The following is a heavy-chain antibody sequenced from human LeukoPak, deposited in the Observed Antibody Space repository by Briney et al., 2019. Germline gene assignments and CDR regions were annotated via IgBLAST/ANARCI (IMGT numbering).Heavy chain of an antibody. V-gene: IGHV5-51*01. CDR3: ARPGRGDPDNPYGMDV. CDR2: IYPGDSDT. D-gene: IGHD1-14*01. CDR1: GYSFTSYW. J-gene: IGHJ6*02. Sequence: GESLKISCKGSGYSFTSYWIGWVRQMPGKGLEWMGIIYPGDSDTRYSPSFQGQVTISADKSISTAYLQWSSLKASGTAMYYCARPGRGDPDNPYGMDVWGQGTTVTVSS.